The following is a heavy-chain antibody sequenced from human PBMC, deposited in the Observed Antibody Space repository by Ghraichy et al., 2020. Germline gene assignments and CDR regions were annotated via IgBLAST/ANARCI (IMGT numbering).Heavy chain of an antibody. V-gene: IGHV3-11*01. Sequence: GGSLRLSCAASGFTFSDYYMTWIRQAPGKGLEWVSYISSSDSTIYYADSVRGRFTISRDNAKNSLYLLMNSLRTEDTAVYYCGGLGDRNRYFYYYYMDVWGKGTTVTVSS. J-gene: IGHJ6*03. CDR1: GFTFSDYY. CDR3: GGLGDRNRYFYYYYMDV. CDR2: ISSSDSTI. D-gene: IGHD1-14*01.